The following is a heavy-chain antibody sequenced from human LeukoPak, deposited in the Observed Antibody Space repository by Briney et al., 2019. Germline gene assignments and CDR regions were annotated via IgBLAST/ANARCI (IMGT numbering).Heavy chain of an antibody. CDR1: GFTFSSYG. CDR2: IWYGGSNK. V-gene: IGHV3-30*02. D-gene: IGHD6-13*01. J-gene: IGHJ6*03. CDR3: AKELSSSWDMDV. Sequence: PGGSLRLSCAAPGFTFSSYGMHWVRQAAGKGLEWVAVIWYGGSNKYYADSVKGRFTISRDNSKNTLYLQMNSLRAEDTAVYYCAKELSSSWDMDVWGKGTTLTVSS.